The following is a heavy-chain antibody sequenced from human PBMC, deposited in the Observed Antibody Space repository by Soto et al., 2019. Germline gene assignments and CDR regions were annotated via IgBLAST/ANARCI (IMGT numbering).Heavy chain of an antibody. J-gene: IGHJ4*02. CDR1: GGTFSSYA. V-gene: IGHV1-69*13. Sequence: SVKVSCKASGGTFSSYAISWVRQAPGQGLEWMGGIIPIFGTANYAQKFQGRVAITADESTSTAYMELSSLRSEDTAVYYCAREGRDGYSFDYWGQGTLVTVSS. CDR2: IIPIFGTA. CDR3: AREGRDGYSFDY. D-gene: IGHD5-12*01.